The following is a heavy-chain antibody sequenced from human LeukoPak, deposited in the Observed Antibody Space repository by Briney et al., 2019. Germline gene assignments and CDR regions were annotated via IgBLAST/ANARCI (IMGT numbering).Heavy chain of an antibody. CDR1: GYAFTTSG. D-gene: IGHD3-10*01. Sequence: ASVKVSCRASGYAFTTSGFSWVGQAPGQGLEWRGWISDANGNTNYAPQFQGRVTMTIDPSTSTAFMELRSLRSDDTAVYSCATDHYNAFHFWGQGTMVIVSS. CDR2: ISDANGNT. V-gene: IGHV1-18*04. CDR3: ATDHYNAFHF. J-gene: IGHJ3*01.